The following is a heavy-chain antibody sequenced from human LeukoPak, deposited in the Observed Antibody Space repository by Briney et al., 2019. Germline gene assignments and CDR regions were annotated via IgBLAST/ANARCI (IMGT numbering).Heavy chain of an antibody. D-gene: IGHD4/OR15-4a*01. Sequence: GGSLRLSCAASGFTFRSFAVTWVRQAPGKGLEWVSGISWNSGSIGYADSVKGRFTISRDNAKNSLYLQMNSLRAEDTALYYCAKDKGKANFYFDYWGQGTLVTVSS. CDR2: ISWNSGSI. V-gene: IGHV3-9*01. CDR3: AKDKGKANFYFDY. J-gene: IGHJ4*02. CDR1: GFTFRSFA.